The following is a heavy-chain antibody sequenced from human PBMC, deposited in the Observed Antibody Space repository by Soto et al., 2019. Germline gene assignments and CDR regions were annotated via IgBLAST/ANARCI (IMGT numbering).Heavy chain of an antibody. D-gene: IGHD6-25*01. Sequence: PGGSLRLSCAASGFIFNTYGMHWVRQAPGKGLEWVAVIWPDGSNRYYADSVSGQFTISRDNSKNTLFLQMNSLSAEDTAVYYCARAAWYYYGMDVWGQGTTVTASS. J-gene: IGHJ6*02. CDR1: GFIFNTYG. CDR2: IWPDGSNR. CDR3: ARAAWYYYGMDV. V-gene: IGHV3-33*01.